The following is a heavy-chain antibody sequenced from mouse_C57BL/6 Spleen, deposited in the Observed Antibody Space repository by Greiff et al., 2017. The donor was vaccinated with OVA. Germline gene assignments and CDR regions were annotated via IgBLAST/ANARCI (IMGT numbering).Heavy chain of an antibody. V-gene: IGHV1-26*01. CDR3: ANGYYRSYFDY. CDR1: GYTFTDYY. Sequence: EVQLQQSGPELVKPGASVKISCKASGYTFTDYYMNWVKQSHGKSLEWIGDINPNNGGTSYNQKFKGKATLTVDKSSSTAYMELRSLTSEDSAVYYCANGYYRSYFDYWGQGTTLTVSS. D-gene: IGHD2-3*01. CDR2: INPNNGGT. J-gene: IGHJ2*01.